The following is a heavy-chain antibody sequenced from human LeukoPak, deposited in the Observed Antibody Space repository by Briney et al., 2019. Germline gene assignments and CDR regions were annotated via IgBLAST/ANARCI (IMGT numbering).Heavy chain of an antibody. J-gene: IGHJ3*01. Sequence: GGSLRLSCVVSGFTFTNYWMQWVRQVPGKGLVWVARMNSDGTSIIHADSVKGRFAISRDNAENTLYLQMNSLRPEDTALYYCARSQSGVFDVWGQGTMVIVSS. CDR3: ARSQSGVFDV. CDR1: GFTFTNYW. D-gene: IGHD2-15*01. V-gene: IGHV3-74*01. CDR2: MNSDGTSI.